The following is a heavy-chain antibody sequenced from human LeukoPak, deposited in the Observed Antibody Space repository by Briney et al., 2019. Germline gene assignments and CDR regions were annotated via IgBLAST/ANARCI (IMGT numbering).Heavy chain of an antibody. CDR3: ARVRYSDSSVLTRKRSYYFDY. CDR2: ISTSGST. V-gene: IGHV4-4*07. J-gene: IGHJ4*02. D-gene: IGHD3-22*01. Sequence: SESLSLTCTVSGGYISSYYWSWIRQPAGKGVESIGHISTSGSTNYNPFLKSRVTMSVDTSKNQFSLKLSSVTAADTAVYYCARVRYSDSSVLTRKRSYYFDYWGQGTLVTVSS. CDR1: GGYISSYY.